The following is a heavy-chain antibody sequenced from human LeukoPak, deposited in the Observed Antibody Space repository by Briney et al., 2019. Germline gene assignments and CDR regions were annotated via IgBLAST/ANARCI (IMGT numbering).Heavy chain of an antibody. CDR2: ISYDGSNK. V-gene: IGHV3-30*18. D-gene: IGHD5-12*01. CDR3: AKDPDIVATIAAD. J-gene: IGHJ4*02. Sequence: GRSLRLSCAASGFTFSSYGMHWVRQAPGKGLEWVAVISYDGSNKYYADSVKGRFTISRDNSKNTLYLQMNSLRAEDTAVYYCAKDPDIVATIAADWGQGTLATVSS. CDR1: GFTFSSYG.